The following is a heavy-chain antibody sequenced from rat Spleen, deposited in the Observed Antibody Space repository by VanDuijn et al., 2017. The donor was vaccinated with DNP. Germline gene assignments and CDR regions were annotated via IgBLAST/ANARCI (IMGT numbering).Heavy chain of an antibody. V-gene: IGHV5-31*01. J-gene: IGHJ3*01. Sequence: EVQLVESGGGPVQPGRSLKLSCVASGFIFSNYWMTWIRQAPGKGLEWVASISSTGDNTYYSDSVKGRFSLSRDNTKNTLYLQMDSLRSEDTATYFCATSDSYGFASWGQGTLVTVSS. D-gene: IGHD1-2*01. CDR1: GFIFSNYW. CDR2: ISSTGDNT. CDR3: ATSDSYGFAS.